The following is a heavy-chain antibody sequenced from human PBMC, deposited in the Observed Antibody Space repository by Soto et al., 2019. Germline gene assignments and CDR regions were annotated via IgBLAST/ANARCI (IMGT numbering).Heavy chain of an antibody. Sequence: EVQLVESGGGLIQPGGSLRLSCAVSGFTVSRNFMSWIRQAPGKGLQWVSILYSGGTTYYTDSVKGRFTISGDNSKNTVYIQMNSLRVEDTATYYCARVVLVGATPDYFDHWGQGTLVSVSS. D-gene: IGHD1-26*01. CDR3: ARVVLVGATPDYFDH. V-gene: IGHV3-53*01. CDR1: GFTVSRNF. CDR2: LYSGGTT. J-gene: IGHJ4*01.